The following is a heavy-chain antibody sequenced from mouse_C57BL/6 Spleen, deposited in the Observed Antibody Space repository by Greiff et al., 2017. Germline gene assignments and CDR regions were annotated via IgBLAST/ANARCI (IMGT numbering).Heavy chain of an antibody. V-gene: IGHV1-15*01. CDR1: GYTFTDYE. J-gene: IGHJ4*01. D-gene: IGHD1-1*01. CDR3: TRFRGSSYYAMDY. Sequence: VKLQESGAELVRPGASVTLSCKASGYTFTDYEMHWVKQTPVHGLEWIGAIDPETGGTAYNQKFKGKAILTADKSSSTAYMELRSLTSEDSAVYYCTRFRGSSYYAMDYWGQGTSVTVSS. CDR2: IDPETGGT.